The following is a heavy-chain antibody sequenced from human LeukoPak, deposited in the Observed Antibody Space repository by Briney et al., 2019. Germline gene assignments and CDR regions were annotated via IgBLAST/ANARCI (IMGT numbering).Heavy chain of an antibody. CDR2: IYNGGST. Sequence: PGGSLRLSCAASGFTVSSNYMSWVRQAPGQGLEWVSVIYNGGSTYYADFVKGRFTISRDISNNTLYLQMNSLRADDTAVYYCTSSTRWSGDDYWGQGTLVTVSS. CDR1: GFTVSSNY. CDR3: TSSTRWSGDDY. D-gene: IGHD3-3*01. J-gene: IGHJ4*02. V-gene: IGHV3-66*01.